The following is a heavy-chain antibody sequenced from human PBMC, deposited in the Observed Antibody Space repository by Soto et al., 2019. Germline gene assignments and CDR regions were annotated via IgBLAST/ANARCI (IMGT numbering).Heavy chain of an antibody. Sequence: QVQLQESGPGLVKPSQTLSLTCTVSGGSISSGAYYWSWIRQYPGKGLEWIGYIYYSGNTYYNPSLKSXXTXSXVTSENQFSLKLSSVTAADTAVYYCARVKDGDNLDYWGQGTLVTVSS. CDR2: IYYSGNT. CDR3: ARVKDGDNLDY. V-gene: IGHV4-31*03. CDR1: GGSISSGAYY. J-gene: IGHJ4*02. D-gene: IGHD4-17*01.